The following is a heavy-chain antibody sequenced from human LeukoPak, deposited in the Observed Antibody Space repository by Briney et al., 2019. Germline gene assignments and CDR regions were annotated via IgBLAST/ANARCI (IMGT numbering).Heavy chain of an antibody. CDR1: GYTFTTYS. CDR2: INPNSGGT. V-gene: IGHV1-2*02. CDR3: AREVMVRGVIPYYYYGMDV. J-gene: IGHJ6*02. Sequence: ASVKVSCKASGYTFTTYSLAWVRQAPGQGLEWMGWINPNSGGTNYAQKFQGRVTMTRDTSISTAYMELSRLRSDDTAVYYCAREVMVRGVIPYYYYGMDVWGQGTTVTVSS. D-gene: IGHD3-10*01.